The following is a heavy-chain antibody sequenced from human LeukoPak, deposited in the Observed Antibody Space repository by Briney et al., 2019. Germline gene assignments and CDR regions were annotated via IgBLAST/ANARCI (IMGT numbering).Heavy chain of an antibody. CDR2: ISSSSSTI. V-gene: IGHV3-48*01. CDR1: GFTFSSYS. J-gene: IGHJ4*02. D-gene: IGHD4-17*01. CDR3: ARDKNRGDYDLLAVY. Sequence: GGSLRLSCAASGFTFSSYSMNWVRQAPGKGLEWVSYISSSSSTIYYADSVKGRSTISRDNAKNSLYLQMNSLRAEDTAVYYCARDKNRGDYDLLAVYWGQGTLVTVSS.